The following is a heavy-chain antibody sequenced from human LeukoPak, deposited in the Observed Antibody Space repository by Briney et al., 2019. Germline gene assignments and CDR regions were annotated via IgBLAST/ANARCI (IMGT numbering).Heavy chain of an antibody. J-gene: IGHJ4*02. V-gene: IGHV3-74*01. Sequence: PGVSLRLSCAASGFTFSSYWMYWVRQAPGKGLVWVSRINSDGSTTSYADSVKGRFTISRDNAKNTLYLQMNSLRAEDTAVYYCTKDDDSTSYYFDYWGQGTLVTVSS. D-gene: IGHD2-2*01. CDR2: INSDGSTT. CDR1: GFTFSSYW. CDR3: TKDDDSTSYYFDY.